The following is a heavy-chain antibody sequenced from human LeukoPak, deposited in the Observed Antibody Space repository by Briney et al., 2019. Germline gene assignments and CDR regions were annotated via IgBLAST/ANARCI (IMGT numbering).Heavy chain of an antibody. J-gene: IGHJ6*03. V-gene: IGHV1-69*05. CDR2: IIPIFGTA. CDR3: AIPLGGPYYYYMDV. Sequence: ASVKVSCKASGGTFSSYAISWVRQAPGQGLEWMGRIIPIFGTANYAQKFQGRVTITTDESTSTAYMELSSLRSEDTAVYYCAIPLGGPYYYYMDVWGKGTTVTVSS. CDR1: GGTFSSYA.